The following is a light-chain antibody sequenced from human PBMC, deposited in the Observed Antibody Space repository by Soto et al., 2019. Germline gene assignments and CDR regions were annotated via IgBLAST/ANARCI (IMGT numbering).Light chain of an antibody. V-gene: IGKV3-20*01. J-gene: IGKJ1*01. CDR2: GAS. CDR1: QSVSSSY. Sequence: EIVLTQSPGILSLSPGERATLSCRASQSVSSSYLAWYQQKPGQAPRLLIYGASSRATGIPDRFSGSGFGTDFTLTISRLEPEDFAVYYCQHYSSSPRSWTFGQGTKLEIK. CDR3: QHYSSSPRSWT.